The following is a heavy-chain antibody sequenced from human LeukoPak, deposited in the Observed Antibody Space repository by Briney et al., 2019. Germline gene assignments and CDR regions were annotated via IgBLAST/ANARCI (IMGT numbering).Heavy chain of an antibody. CDR1: GFTFSSYG. V-gene: IGHV3-30*03. CDR3: ARDVARIGDY. Sequence: GRSLRLSCAASGFTFSSYGMHWVRQAPGKGLEWVAVIAYDGSNKYYADSVKGRFTISRDSSKNTLYLQMNSLRAEDTAVYYCARDVARIGDYWGQGALVTVSS. J-gene: IGHJ4*02. CDR2: IAYDGSNK. D-gene: IGHD2-15*01.